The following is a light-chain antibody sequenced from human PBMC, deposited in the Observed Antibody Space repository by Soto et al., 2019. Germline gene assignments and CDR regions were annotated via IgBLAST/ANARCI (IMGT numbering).Light chain of an antibody. V-gene: IGKV3-20*01. J-gene: IGKJ1*01. CDR1: QSIDSN. Sequence: EIVMTQSPATLSVSPGETATLSCRASQSIDSNVAWYQQKPGQAPRLLIYGASSRATGIPDRFSGSGSGTDLPLTISTLEPEDFAVYYCQQYGSSPWTFGHGTKVDIK. CDR2: GAS. CDR3: QQYGSSPWT.